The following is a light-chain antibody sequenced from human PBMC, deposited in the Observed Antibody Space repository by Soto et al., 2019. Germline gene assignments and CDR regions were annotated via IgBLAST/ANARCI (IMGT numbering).Light chain of an antibody. CDR2: DVN. CDR3: CSDAGSYTLL. V-gene: IGLV2-11*01. J-gene: IGLJ2*01. CDR1: SSDVGGYNY. Sequence: QSALTQPRSVSGSPGQSVTISCTGTSSDVGGYNYVSWYQHHPGKAPKLMIYDVNKRPSGVPDRFSGSKSGNTASLTISGLEDEDEADYYCCSDAGSYTLLFGGGTKLTVL.